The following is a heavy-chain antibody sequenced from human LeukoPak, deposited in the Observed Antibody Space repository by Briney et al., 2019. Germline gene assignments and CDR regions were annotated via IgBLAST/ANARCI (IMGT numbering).Heavy chain of an antibody. CDR3: ARDYHTLAYYYYGMDV. Sequence: PGGSLRLSCAASGFTFSSYAMHWVRQAPGKGLEWVAVISYDGSNKYYADSVKGRFTISRDNSKNTLYLQMNSLRAEDTAVYYCARDYHTLAYYYYGMDVWGQGTTVTVSS. D-gene: IGHD1-14*01. V-gene: IGHV3-30-3*01. J-gene: IGHJ6*02. CDR2: ISYDGSNK. CDR1: GFTFSSYA.